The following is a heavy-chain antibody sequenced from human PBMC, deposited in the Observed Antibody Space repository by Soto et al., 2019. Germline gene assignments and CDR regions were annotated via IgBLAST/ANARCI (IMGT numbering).Heavy chain of an antibody. CDR3: ASMGSSGYWFDY. V-gene: IGHV3-64*01. J-gene: IGHJ4*02. CDR2: ISSNGGST. D-gene: IGHD3-22*01. CDR1: GVTFSCYA. Sequence: SLRLSCAASGVTFSCYAMHWVRQAPGKGLEYVSAISSNGGSTYYANSVKGRFTISRDNSKNTLYLQMGSLRAEDMAVYYCASMGSSGYWFDYWGQGTLVTVSS.